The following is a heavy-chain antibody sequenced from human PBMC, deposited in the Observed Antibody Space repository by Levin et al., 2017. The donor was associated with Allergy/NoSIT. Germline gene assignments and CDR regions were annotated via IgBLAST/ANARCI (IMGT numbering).Heavy chain of an antibody. D-gene: IGHD6-13*01. CDR1: GFTFSSYG. Sequence: GGSLRLSCAASGFTFSSYGMHWVRQAPGKGLEWVAVIWYDGSNKYYADSVKGRFTISRDNSKNTLYLQMNSLRAEDTAVYYCARYKANNGSSWYYFDYWGQGTLVTVSS. CDR2: IWYDGSNK. CDR3: ARYKANNGSSWYYFDY. J-gene: IGHJ4*02. V-gene: IGHV3-33*01.